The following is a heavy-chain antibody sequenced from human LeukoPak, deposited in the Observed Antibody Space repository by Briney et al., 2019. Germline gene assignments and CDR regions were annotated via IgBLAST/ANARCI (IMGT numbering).Heavy chain of an antibody. Sequence: PGGSLRLSCAASGFTFSSYAMSWVRQAPGKGLEWVSAISGSGGSTYYADSVKGRFTISRDNSKNTLYLQMNSLRAEDTAVYYCARLVEMATITQWFDPWGQGTLVTVSS. CDR2: ISGSGGST. V-gene: IGHV3-23*01. J-gene: IGHJ5*02. D-gene: IGHD5-24*01. CDR3: ARLVEMATITQWFDP. CDR1: GFTFSSYA.